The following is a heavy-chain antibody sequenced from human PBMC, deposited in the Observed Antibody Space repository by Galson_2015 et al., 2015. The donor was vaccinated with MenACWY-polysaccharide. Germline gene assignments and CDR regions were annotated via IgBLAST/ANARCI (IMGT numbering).Heavy chain of an antibody. J-gene: IGHJ4*01. V-gene: IGHV3-30*04. CDR2: IAYDGSNK. Sequence: TLRLSCAASGFTFSSFAMHWVRQAPGKGLEWVAVIAYDGSNKYYADSVKGRFTISRDNSRNTLYLQMNSLRAEDTAVYYCAGETDCHQYYFDCWGQGTLVPVSS. CDR1: GFTFSSFA. D-gene: IGHD2-21*02. CDR3: AGETDCHQYYFDC.